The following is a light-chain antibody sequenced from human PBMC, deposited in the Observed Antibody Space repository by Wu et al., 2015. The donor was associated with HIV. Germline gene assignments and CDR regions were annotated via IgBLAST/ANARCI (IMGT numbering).Light chain of an antibody. CDR2: DTF. V-gene: IGKV3-20*01. Sequence: EIFLTQSPGTLSLSPGERATLSCRASQSVSSSNLAWYQQKPGQAPRLLIYDTFSRATGIPDRFSGSGSGTDFTLTISRLEPEDFAVYYCQQYGSSPPETFGQGTKLEIK. J-gene: IGKJ1*01. CDR1: QSVSSSN. CDR3: QQYGSSPPET.